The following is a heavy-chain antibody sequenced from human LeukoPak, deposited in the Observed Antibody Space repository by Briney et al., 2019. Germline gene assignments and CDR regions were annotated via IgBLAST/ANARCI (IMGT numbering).Heavy chain of an antibody. CDR3: ASGQNWFDP. CDR1: GGSISSGSYY. J-gene: IGHJ5*02. Sequence: PSQTLSLTCTVSGGSISSGSYYWSWIRQPPGKGLEWIGYIYYSGSTSYNPSLKSRVTISVDTSKNQFSLKLSSVTAADTAVYYCASGQNWFDPWGQGTLVTVSS. V-gene: IGHV4-61*01. CDR2: IYYSGST.